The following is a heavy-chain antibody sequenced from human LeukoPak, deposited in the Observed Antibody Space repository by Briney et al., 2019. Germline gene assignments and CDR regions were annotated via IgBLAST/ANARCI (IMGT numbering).Heavy chain of an antibody. Sequence: SETLSLTCTVSGGSISSYYWSWIRQPPGKGLEGIGNIYYSGSTNYNPPPKPRPTISVDTSKTQFSLKLRPVTAADTAVYYCARDRHSSGWPNWFDPWGQGTLVTVSS. D-gene: IGHD6-19*01. CDR1: GGSISSYY. CDR2: IYYSGST. J-gene: IGHJ5*02. V-gene: IGHV4-59*13. CDR3: ARDRHSSGWPNWFDP.